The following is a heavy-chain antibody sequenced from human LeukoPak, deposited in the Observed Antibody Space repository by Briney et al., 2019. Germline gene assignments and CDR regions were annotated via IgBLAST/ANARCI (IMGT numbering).Heavy chain of an antibody. J-gene: IGHJ4*02. Sequence: RGESLKISCKGSGYSFTSYWIGWVRQMPGKGLEWMGIIYPGDSDTRYSPSFQGQVTISADKSISTAYLQWSSLKASDTAMYYCARIPLWFGELSSVPFDYWGQGTLVTVSS. D-gene: IGHD3-10*01. CDR1: GYSFTSYW. V-gene: IGHV5-51*01. CDR2: IYPGDSDT. CDR3: ARIPLWFGELSSVPFDY.